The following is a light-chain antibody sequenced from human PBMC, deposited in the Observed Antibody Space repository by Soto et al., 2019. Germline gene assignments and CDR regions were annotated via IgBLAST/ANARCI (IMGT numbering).Light chain of an antibody. J-gene: IGLJ1*01. CDR2: ANS. Sequence: QSVLTQPPSVSGAPGQRVTISCTGSSSNIGAGYDVHWYQQLPGTAPKLLIYANSNRPSGVPDRFSGANSGTSASLAITGLQSEDEADYYCQSYDSSLSGLYVFGTGTKLTVL. V-gene: IGLV1-40*01. CDR3: QSYDSSLSGLYV. CDR1: SSNIGAGYD.